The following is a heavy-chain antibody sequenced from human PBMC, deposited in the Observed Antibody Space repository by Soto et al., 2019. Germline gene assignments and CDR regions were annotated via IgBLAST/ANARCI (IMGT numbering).Heavy chain of an antibody. V-gene: IGHV4-59*01. D-gene: IGHD3-10*01. J-gene: IGHJ6*02. CDR2: TSNSAPT. CDR1: GGSISSYH. Sequence: SETLSLTCTVSGGSISSYHWSWIRQSPGKGLEWIGYTSNSAPTIYNPSLKSRVTISADTSKNQFSLRLSSVTAADTAVYYCARVGYGSGSYRPHYYYYYGMDVWGQGTTVTVSS. CDR3: ARVGYGSGSYRPHYYYYYGMDV.